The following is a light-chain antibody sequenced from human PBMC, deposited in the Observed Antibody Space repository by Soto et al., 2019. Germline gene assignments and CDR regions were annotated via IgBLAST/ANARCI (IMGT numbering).Light chain of an antibody. V-gene: IGKV3-15*01. Sequence: EIVMTQSPATLSVSPGERATLSCRASQSVSSNLAWYQQKPGQAPRLLIYGASTRATGIPARFSGSGSGTVFTXTIXXXQXEDXXVXXXQXYDNWPVTFXXGTXXDI. CDR3: QXYDNWPVT. CDR1: QSVSSN. CDR2: GAS. J-gene: IGKJ3*01.